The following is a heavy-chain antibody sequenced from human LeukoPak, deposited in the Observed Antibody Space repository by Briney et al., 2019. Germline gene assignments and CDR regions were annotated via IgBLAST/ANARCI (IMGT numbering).Heavy chain of an antibody. Sequence: GGSLRLSCAASGFAFSSYAMTWVRQAPGKGLEWVSTISGPGGSTYYADSVKGRFTISRDNSKTTVFLQMNSLRAEDTAVYYCAVSVRFERVWHYFNNWGQGTQVTVSS. CDR3: AVSVRFERVWHYFNN. V-gene: IGHV3-23*01. J-gene: IGHJ4*02. CDR2: ISGPGGST. CDR1: GFAFSSYA. D-gene: IGHD3-9*01.